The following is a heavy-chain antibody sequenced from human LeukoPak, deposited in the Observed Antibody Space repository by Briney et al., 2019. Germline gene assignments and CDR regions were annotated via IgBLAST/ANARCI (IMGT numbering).Heavy chain of an antibody. CDR2: IYYSGST. Sequence: SETLSLTCSVSGGSINSSSYYWGWIRQPPGKGLEWIGNIYYSGSTYYNPSLKSRVTISVDTSKNQFSLKLSSVTAADTAVYYCARVVADIVATFISWGQGTLVTVSS. J-gene: IGHJ4*02. D-gene: IGHD5-12*01. CDR1: GGSINSSSYY. CDR3: ARVVADIVATFIS. V-gene: IGHV4-39*07.